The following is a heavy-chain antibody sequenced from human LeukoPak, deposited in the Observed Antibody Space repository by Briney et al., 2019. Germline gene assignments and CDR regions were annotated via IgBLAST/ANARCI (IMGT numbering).Heavy chain of an antibody. CDR3: ARVTSRLGVCDY. Sequence: PSETLSLTCAVSGGSISSSNWWSWVRQPPGKGLEWIGEIYHSGGTYYNPSLKSRVTISVDTSKNQFSLKLRSVTAADTAVYYCARVTSRLGVCDYWGQGSLVTVSS. CDR1: GGSISSSNW. V-gene: IGHV4-4*02. J-gene: IGHJ4*02. CDR2: IYHSGGT. D-gene: IGHD2-8*01.